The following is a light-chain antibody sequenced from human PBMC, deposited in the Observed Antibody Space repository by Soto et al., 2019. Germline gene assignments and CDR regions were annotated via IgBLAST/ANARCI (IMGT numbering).Light chain of an antibody. CDR1: QDISSF. CDR3: LQVTTYPLT. J-gene: IGKJ4*01. Sequence: IQLTQSPSSLSASVGDGVTITCRASQDISSFLAWYQQKPGKAPKLLIYAASTLQSGVPSRFSGSGSGTDFTLTINSLQPEDVATYYCLQVTTYPLTFGGGTKVEIK. V-gene: IGKV1-9*01. CDR2: AAS.